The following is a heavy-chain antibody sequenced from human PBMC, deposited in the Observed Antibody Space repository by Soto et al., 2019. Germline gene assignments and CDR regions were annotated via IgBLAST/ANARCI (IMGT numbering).Heavy chain of an antibody. CDR1: GFTFGSYA. D-gene: IGHD6-13*01. CDR3: AKAKYSSSWWAVDY. CDR2: TSASGGTT. V-gene: IGHV3-23*01. J-gene: IGHJ4*02. Sequence: EVQLLESGDGFIQPGGSLRLSCAASGFTFGSYAMSWVRQAPGKGLEWVSSTSASGGTTYYADSVKGRSTMSRDNSKNMLYLEMNSLRAEDTAVYYCAKAKYSSSWWAVDYWGQGTLVTVSS.